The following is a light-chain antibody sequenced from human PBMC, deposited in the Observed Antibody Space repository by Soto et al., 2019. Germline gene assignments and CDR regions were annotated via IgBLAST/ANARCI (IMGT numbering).Light chain of an antibody. V-gene: IGLV1-40*01. Sequence: QSVLTQPPSASGTPGQRVTISCSGSSSNIGSNTVNWYQQRPGTAPKLLIFGNINRPSGVPDRFSGSKSGTSASLAITGLQAEDEGDYSCQSYDSTLSASYVLGNGTKVTVL. CDR1: SSNIGSNT. J-gene: IGLJ1*01. CDR2: GNI. CDR3: QSYDSTLSASYV.